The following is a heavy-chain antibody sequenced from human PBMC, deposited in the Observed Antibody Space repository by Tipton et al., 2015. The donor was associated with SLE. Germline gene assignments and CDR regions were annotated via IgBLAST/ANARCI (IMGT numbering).Heavy chain of an antibody. CDR2: VYYNGRT. CDR3: AREGHSDAFDI. CDR1: GGSISSSSYY. Sequence: TLSLTCSVSGGSISSSSYYWAWIRQPPGKGLEWIGTVYYNGRTSYNPSLKSRVAMSVDTSKNQFSLTLTSVTAADTAVYYCAREGHSDAFDIWGQGTMVTVSS. V-gene: IGHV4-39*07. J-gene: IGHJ3*02.